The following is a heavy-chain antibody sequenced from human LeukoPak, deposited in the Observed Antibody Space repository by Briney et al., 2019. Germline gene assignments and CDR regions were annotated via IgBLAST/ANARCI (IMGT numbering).Heavy chain of an antibody. CDR3: ARKAEGSYDSSGYYFDY. J-gene: IGHJ4*02. V-gene: IGHV3-30-3*01. Sequence: GGSLRLSCAASGFTFSSYAMHWVRQAPGKGLEWVAVISYDGSNKYFADSVKGRFTISRDNSKNTLYLQMNSLRAEDTAVYYCARKAEGSYDSSGYYFDYWGQGTLVTVSS. CDR2: ISYDGSNK. CDR1: GFTFSSYA. D-gene: IGHD3-22*01.